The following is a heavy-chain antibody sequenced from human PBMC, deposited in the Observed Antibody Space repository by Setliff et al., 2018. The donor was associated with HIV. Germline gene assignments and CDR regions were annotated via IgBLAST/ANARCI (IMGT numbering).Heavy chain of an antibody. CDR3: ARDTVKATFSDY. J-gene: IGHJ4*02. CDR2: IIPNDGRT. D-gene: IGHD4-17*01. V-gene: IGHV1-2*02. CDR1: GYSFTGYY. Sequence: ASVKVSCKASGYSFTGYYIHWVRRAPGQGLEWMGMIIPNDGRTNYAPKFQGRVTVTTDTSISTVYMELSSLTSADTAVYYCARDTVKATFSDYWGQGTLVTVSS.